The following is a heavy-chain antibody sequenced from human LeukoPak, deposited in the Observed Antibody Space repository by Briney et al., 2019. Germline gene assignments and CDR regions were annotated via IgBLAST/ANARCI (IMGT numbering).Heavy chain of an antibody. CDR1: GFTFSSYG. D-gene: IGHD4-17*01. V-gene: IGHV3-30*18. CDR3: AKDWTVTTPPDY. J-gene: IGHJ4*02. Sequence: GGSLRLSCAASGFTFSSYGMHWVRQAPGKGLEWVAVISYDGSNKYYADSVKGRFTISRDNSKNTLGLQMNSLRAEDTAVYYCAKDWTVTTPPDYWGQGTLVTVSS. CDR2: ISYDGSNK.